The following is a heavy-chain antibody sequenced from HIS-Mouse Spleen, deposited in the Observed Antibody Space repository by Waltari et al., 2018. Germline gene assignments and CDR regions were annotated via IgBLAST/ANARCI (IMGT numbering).Heavy chain of an antibody. CDR3: ASPVGEQQLVGRRFAFDI. CDR2: INHSGST. Sequence: QVQLQQWGAGLLKPSETLSLTCAVYGGSFSGSYWSWIRQPPGKGREWIGEINHSGSTNYNPSLKSRVTISVDTSKNQFSLKLSSVTAADTAVYYCASPVGEQQLVGRRFAFDIWGQGTMVTVSS. J-gene: IGHJ3*02. D-gene: IGHD6-13*01. V-gene: IGHV4-34*01. CDR1: GGSFSGSY.